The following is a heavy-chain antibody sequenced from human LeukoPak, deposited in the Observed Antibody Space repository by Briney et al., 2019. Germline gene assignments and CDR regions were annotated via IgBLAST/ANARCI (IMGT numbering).Heavy chain of an antibody. V-gene: IGHV3-15*01. CDR1: GFTFSNAW. CDR3: TTMPGGSSWYVFRDY. D-gene: IGHD6-13*01. Sequence: GGSLRLSCAASGFTFSNAWMSWVRQAPGKGLEWVGRIKSKTDGGTTDYAAPVKGRFTISRDDSKNTLYLQMNSLKTEDTAVYYCTTMPGGSSWYVFRDYWGQGTLATVSS. J-gene: IGHJ4*02. CDR2: IKSKTDGGTT.